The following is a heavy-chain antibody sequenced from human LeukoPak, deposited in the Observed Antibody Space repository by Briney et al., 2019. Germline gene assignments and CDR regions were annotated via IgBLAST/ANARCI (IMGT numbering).Heavy chain of an antibody. D-gene: IGHD6-13*01. CDR1: EFTFSSYA. CDR3: AKDRFLGSSWYYFDY. CDR2: ISGSGGST. V-gene: IGHV3-23*01. Sequence: GGSLRLSCAASEFTFSSYAIGWVRQAPGKGLEWVSAISGSGGSTYYADSVKGRFTISRDNSKNTLFLQMDSLRAEDTAVYYCAKDRFLGSSWYYFDYWGQGTLVTISS. J-gene: IGHJ4*02.